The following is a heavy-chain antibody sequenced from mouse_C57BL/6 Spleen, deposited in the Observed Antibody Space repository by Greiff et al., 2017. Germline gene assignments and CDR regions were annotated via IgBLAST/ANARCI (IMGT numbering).Heavy chain of an antibody. CDR1: GYAFSSSW. CDR3: ARCDYGSSYGNYFDY. CDR2: IYPGDGDT. Sequence: QVQLQQSGPELVKPGASVKISCKASGYAFSSSWMNWVKQRPGKGLEWIGRIYPGDGDTNYNGKFKGKATLTADKSSSTAYMQLSSLTSEDSAVYFCARCDYGSSYGNYFDYWGQGTTLTVSS. D-gene: IGHD1-1*01. J-gene: IGHJ2*01. V-gene: IGHV1-82*01.